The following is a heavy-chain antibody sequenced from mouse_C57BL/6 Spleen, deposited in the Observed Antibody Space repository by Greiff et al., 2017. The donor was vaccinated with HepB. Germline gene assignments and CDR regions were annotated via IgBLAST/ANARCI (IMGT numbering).Heavy chain of an antibody. Sequence: QVQLKQSGAELVKPGASVKISCKASGYAFSSYWMNWVKQRPGKGLEWIGQIYPGDGDTNYNGKFKGKATLTADKSSSTAYMQLSSLTSEDAAVYFCARARLGYAVDYWGQGTSVTVSS. CDR3: ARARLGYAVDY. D-gene: IGHD3-1*01. J-gene: IGHJ4*01. V-gene: IGHV1-80*01. CDR2: IYPGDGDT. CDR1: GYAFSSYW.